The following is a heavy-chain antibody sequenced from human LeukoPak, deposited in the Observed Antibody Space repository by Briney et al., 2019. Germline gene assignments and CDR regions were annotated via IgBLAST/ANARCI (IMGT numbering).Heavy chain of an antibody. CDR2: LYSDGNT. CDR3: ARGVEPLAANTLAY. D-gene: IGHD1-14*01. J-gene: IGHJ4*02. Sequence: GGSLRLSCAASGFTLITNDMTWVRQAPGKGLEWVSVLYSDGNTKYADSVQGRFSISRDNSKNTLYLEMNSLSPDDTAVYYCARGVEPLAANTLAYWGQGTLVTVSS. CDR1: GFTLITND. V-gene: IGHV3-53*01.